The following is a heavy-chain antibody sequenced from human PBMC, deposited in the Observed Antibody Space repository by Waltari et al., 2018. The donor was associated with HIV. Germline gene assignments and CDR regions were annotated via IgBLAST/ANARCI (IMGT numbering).Heavy chain of an antibody. D-gene: IGHD5-18*01. CDR2: ISWDGGST. CDR3: AKDRTAMAADYYYYGMDV. Sequence: EVQLVESGGVVVQPGGSLRLSCAASGFTFDDYTMHWVRQAPGKGLEWVSLISWDGGSTYYADSVKGRFTISRDNSKNSLYLQMNSLRTEDTALYYCAKDRTAMAADYYYYGMDVWGQGTTVTVSS. CDR1: GFTFDDYT. J-gene: IGHJ6*02. V-gene: IGHV3-43*01.